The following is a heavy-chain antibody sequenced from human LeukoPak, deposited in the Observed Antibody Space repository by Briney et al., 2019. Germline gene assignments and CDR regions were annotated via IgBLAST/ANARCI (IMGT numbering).Heavy chain of an antibody. D-gene: IGHD7-27*01. CDR2: IHYSGST. CDR3: ARHFTLGIWYFDL. CDR1: GGSINSGVYY. V-gene: IGHV4-61*08. Sequence: PSQTLSLTCTVSGGSINSGVYYWSWIRQYPGKGLEWIGYIHYSGSTKYNPSLKSRVTVSVDTSKNQFSLKLSSVTAADTAVYYCARHFTLGIWYFDLWGRGTLVTVSS. J-gene: IGHJ2*01.